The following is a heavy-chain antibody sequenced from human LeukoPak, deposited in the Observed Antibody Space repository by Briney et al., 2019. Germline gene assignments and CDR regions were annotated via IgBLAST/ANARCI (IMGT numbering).Heavy chain of an antibody. CDR1: GFTFSSHW. CDR2: INSDGSSI. V-gene: IGHV3-74*01. CDR3: ARDTGYYYDSSGYYYNY. Sequence: PGGSLRLSCAASGFTFSSHWMHWVRQAPGKGLVWVSRINSDGSSISYADSVKGRFTISRDNAKNTLYLQMNSLRAEDTAVYYCARDTGYYYDSSGYYYNYWGQGTLVTVSS. D-gene: IGHD3-22*01. J-gene: IGHJ4*02.